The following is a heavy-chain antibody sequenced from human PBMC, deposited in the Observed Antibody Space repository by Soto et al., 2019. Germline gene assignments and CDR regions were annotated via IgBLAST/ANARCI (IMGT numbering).Heavy chain of an antibody. J-gene: IGHJ4*02. D-gene: IGHD2-21*02. CDR2: IIPILGTA. CDR1: GGTFSSYA. CDR3: ARNPDVVVTAILDY. Sequence: QVQLVQSGAEVKKPGSSVKVSCKASGGTFSSYAISWVRQAPGQGLEWMGGIIPILGTANYAQKFQGRVTITADESTSTAYMELSSLRSEDTAVYYCARNPDVVVTAILDYWGQGTLVTVSS. V-gene: IGHV1-69*11.